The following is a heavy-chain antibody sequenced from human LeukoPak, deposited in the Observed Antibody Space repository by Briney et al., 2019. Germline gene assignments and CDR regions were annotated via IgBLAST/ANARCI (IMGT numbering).Heavy chain of an antibody. CDR2: ISKDGSDK. J-gene: IGHJ4*02. CDR3: ARDYWWNYDY. CDR1: GFTFSSYS. Sequence: GGSLRLSCAASGFTFSSYSMNWVRRAPGKGLEWVAVISKDGSDKYYPGSVRGRFTISRDNSKNTIYLQMDSLRAEDTAIYYCARDYWWNYDYWGQGTLVTVSS. D-gene: IGHD1-7*01. V-gene: IGHV3-30*03.